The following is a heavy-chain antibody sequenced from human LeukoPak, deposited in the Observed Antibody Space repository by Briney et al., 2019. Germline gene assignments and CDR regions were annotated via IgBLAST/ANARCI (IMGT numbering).Heavy chain of an antibody. CDR1: GGSISSGDYY. V-gene: IGHV4-30-4*08. CDR3: ARDRSSGWYGGHDY. CDR2: IYYSGST. Sequence: SQTPSLTCTVSGGSISSGDYYWSWIRQPPGKGLEWIGFIYYSGSTYYNPSLKGRVTISIDTSKNQFSLKLSSVTAADTAVYYCARDRSSGWYGGHDYWGQGTLVTVSS. J-gene: IGHJ4*02. D-gene: IGHD6-19*01.